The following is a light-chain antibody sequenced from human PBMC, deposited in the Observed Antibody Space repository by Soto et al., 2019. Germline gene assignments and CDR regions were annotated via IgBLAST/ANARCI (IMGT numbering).Light chain of an antibody. CDR3: QVWDSTSDHLYV. J-gene: IGLJ1*01. Sequence: SYELTQPPSVSVAPGQTARITCGGNNIGSKSVNWYQQKPVQAPVVAVYDDSDRPSGIPERFSGSNSGNTATLTISRVEAGDEADYYCQVWDSTSDHLYVFGTGTKLTVL. CDR1: NIGSKS. CDR2: DDS. V-gene: IGLV3-21*02.